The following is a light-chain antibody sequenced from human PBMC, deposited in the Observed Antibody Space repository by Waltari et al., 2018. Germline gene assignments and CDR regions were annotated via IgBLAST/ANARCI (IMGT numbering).Light chain of an antibody. CDR2: DAS. Sequence: DILLTQSPSTLSASVGDSVTIPCRASQGISRWLAWYQQKPGKAPNLLIFDASSLASGVPSRFSGSGSGTDFTLTISSLQPDDFATYYCQQYNSYSPWTFGPGTKVEIK. V-gene: IGKV1-5*01. J-gene: IGKJ1*01. CDR1: QGISRW. CDR3: QQYNSYSPWT.